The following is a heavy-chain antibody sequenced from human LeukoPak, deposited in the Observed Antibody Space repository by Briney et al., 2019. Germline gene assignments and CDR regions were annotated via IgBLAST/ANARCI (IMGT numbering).Heavy chain of an antibody. CDR2: TRDITNNYTT. D-gene: IGHD3-10*01. CDR1: GVTVSSNY. J-gene: IGHJ6*02. Sequence: GGSLRLSCAASGVTVSSNYMSWVRQAPGRGLEWVGRTRDITNNYTTQYAASVKGRFTISRDDSKNSLYLQMNSLKIEDTAVYYCVRDRPMVRGSGEGYYYYGMDVWGQGTTVTVSS. V-gene: IGHV3-72*01. CDR3: VRDRPMVRGSGEGYYYYGMDV.